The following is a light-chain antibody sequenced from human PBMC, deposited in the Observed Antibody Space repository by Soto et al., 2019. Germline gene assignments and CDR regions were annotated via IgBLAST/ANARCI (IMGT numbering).Light chain of an antibody. CDR3: QQYLTIPRT. CDR1: QSVLYSNNNKNC. Sequence: DIVMTQSPDSLAVSLGETATINCESSQSVLYSNNNKNCVAWYQQRPGQPPKLLIYWASTRESGVPDRFSGTGYGTDFPLTISSLQAEDAAVYFCQQYLTIPRTFGQGTKVLVK. CDR2: WAS. J-gene: IGKJ1*01. V-gene: IGKV4-1*01.